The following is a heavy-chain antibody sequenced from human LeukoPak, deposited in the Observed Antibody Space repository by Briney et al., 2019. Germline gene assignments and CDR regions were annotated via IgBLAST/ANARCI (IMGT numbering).Heavy chain of an antibody. CDR2: ISDRGGT. V-gene: IGHV3-23*01. CDR3: AKVTWTRSGSPDY. D-gene: IGHD3-10*01. Sequence: GGSLRLSCAASGFTLSTDDMSWVRQAPGKGLEWVSGISDRGGTYYADSVKGRFTISRDNSKNTLYLQMNSLGAEDTAVYYCAKVTWTRSGSPDYWGQGTLVTASS. CDR1: GFTLSTDD. J-gene: IGHJ4*02.